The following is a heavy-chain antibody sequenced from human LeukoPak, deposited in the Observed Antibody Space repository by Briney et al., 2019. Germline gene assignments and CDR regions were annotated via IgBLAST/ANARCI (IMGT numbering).Heavy chain of an antibody. CDR2: IRYDGSNK. V-gene: IGHV3-30*02. D-gene: IGHD6-19*01. J-gene: IGHJ3*02. CDR1: GFTFSSYG. Sequence: PGGSLRLSCAASGFTFSSYGMHWVRQAPGKGLEWVAFIRYDGSNKYYADSVKGRFTISRDNSKNTLYLQMNSLRAEDTAVYYCAKSGQWPRPATLSDAFDIWGQGTKVTVSS. CDR3: AKSGQWPRPATLSDAFDI.